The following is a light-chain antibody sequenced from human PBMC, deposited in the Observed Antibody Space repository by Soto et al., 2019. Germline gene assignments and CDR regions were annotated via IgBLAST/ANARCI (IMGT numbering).Light chain of an antibody. Sequence: EIVLTQSPGTLSLSPGERATLSCRASQSVSSTYLAWYQQKPGQAPRLLIFGASSRATGIPDRFSGSGSGTDFTLTISRLEPEDFAVYYCQWFGSSPPEWTFGQGTKVEIK. J-gene: IGKJ1*01. CDR3: QWFGSSPPEWT. CDR1: QSVSSTY. V-gene: IGKV3-20*01. CDR2: GAS.